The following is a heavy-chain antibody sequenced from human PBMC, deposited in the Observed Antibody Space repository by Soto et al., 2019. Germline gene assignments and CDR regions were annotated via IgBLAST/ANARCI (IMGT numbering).Heavy chain of an antibody. CDR2: ISWNSGSI. V-gene: IGHV3-9*01. J-gene: IGHJ4*02. CDR1: GFTFDDYA. D-gene: IGHD3-22*01. Sequence: EVQLVESGGGLVQPGRSLRLSCAASGFTFDDYAMHWVRQAPGKGLEWVSGISWNSGSIGYADSVKGRFTISRDNAKNSLYLQMNSLRAEDTALYYCAKDMENYYDSSGYYRNWGQGTLVTVSS. CDR3: AKDMENYYDSSGYYRN.